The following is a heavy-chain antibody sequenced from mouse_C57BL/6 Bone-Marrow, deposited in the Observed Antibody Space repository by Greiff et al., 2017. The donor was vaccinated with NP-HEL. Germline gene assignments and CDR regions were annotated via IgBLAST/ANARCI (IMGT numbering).Heavy chain of an antibody. V-gene: IGHV1-19*01. D-gene: IGHD2-1*01. CDR2: INPYNGGT. CDR1: GYTFTDYY. Sequence: VQLKESGPVLVKPGASVKMSCKASGYTFTDYYMNWVKQSHGKSLEWIGVINPYNGGTSYNQTFKGKATLTVDKSSSTAYMELNSLTSEDSAVYYCAREGGYYYGNYGFAYWGQGTLVTVSA. CDR3: AREGGYYYGNYGFAY. J-gene: IGHJ3*01.